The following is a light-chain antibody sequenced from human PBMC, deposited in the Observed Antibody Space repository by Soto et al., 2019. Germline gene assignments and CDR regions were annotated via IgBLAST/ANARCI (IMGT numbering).Light chain of an antibody. J-gene: IGLJ2*01. CDR2: GNS. CDR3: QSYDSSLSGAV. V-gene: IGLV1-40*01. Sequence: QSVLTQPPSGSGAPGQRVTISCTGSSSNIGAGYDVHWYQHLTGTAPKLLIYGNSNRPSGVPDRFSGSKSGASASLAITGFQAEDEADYYCQSYDSSLSGAVFGGGTKLTVL. CDR1: SSNIGAGYD.